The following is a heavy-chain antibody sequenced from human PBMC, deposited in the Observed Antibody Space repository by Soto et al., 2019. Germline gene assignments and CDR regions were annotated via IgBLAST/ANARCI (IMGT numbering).Heavy chain of an antibody. CDR3: ARDPKTSGGQHWAFNYFDS. CDR1: GFSFSISP. J-gene: IGHJ4*02. Sequence: QVQLVESGGGVVQPGRSLRLSCAASGFSFSISPMHWVRQAPGKGPEWVALISYDGTNKFYADSVKGRFTISRDNSKSTLSLQVDSLRPEDEDVYYCARDPKTSGGQHWAFNYFDSWGQGTLVTVSS. D-gene: IGHD7-27*01. V-gene: IGHV3-30-3*01. CDR2: ISYDGTNK.